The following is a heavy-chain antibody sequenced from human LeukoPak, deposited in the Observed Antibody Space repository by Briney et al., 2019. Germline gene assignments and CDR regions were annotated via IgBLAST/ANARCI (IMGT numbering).Heavy chain of an antibody. CDR1: GDSISSYY. Sequence: PSETLSLTCTVSGDSISSYYWSWIRQPPGKGLEWIGYISYTGSANYNPSLRSRVTIAVDTSNNQFSPRLNSVTAADTAVYYCARVGRGDHTWGSYSFDYWGQGTLVTVSS. V-gene: IGHV4-59*01. J-gene: IGHJ4*02. D-gene: IGHD3-16*01. CDR3: ARVGRGDHTWGSYSFDY. CDR2: ISYTGSA.